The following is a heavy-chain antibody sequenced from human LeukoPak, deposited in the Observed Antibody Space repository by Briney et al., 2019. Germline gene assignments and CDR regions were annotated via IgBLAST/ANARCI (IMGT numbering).Heavy chain of an antibody. CDR1: GYSISSGYY. Sequence: PSETLSLTCTVSGYSISSGYYWGWIRQPPGKGLEWIGSIFYSGSTYYNPSLKSRVTISVDTSKNQFSLKLSSVTAADTAVYYCARVQESQIDYYFDYWGQGTLVTISS. J-gene: IGHJ4*02. V-gene: IGHV4-38-2*02. D-gene: IGHD3-9*01. CDR2: IFYSGST. CDR3: ARVQESQIDYYFDY.